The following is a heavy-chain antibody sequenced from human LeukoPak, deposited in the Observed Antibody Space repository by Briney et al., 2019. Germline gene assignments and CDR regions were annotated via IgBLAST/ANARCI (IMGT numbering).Heavy chain of an antibody. V-gene: IGHV4-34*01. CDR2: INHSGST. J-gene: IGHJ4*02. Sequence: PSETLSLTCAVYGGSFSGYYWSWIRQPPGKGLEWIGEINHSGSTNYNPSLKSRVTISVDTSKNQFSLKLSSVTAADTAVYYCARHLTRGYSYGYVNPQLIGHFDYWGQGTLVTVSS. CDR1: GGSFSGYY. CDR3: ARHLTRGYSYGYVNPQLIGHFDY. D-gene: IGHD5-18*01.